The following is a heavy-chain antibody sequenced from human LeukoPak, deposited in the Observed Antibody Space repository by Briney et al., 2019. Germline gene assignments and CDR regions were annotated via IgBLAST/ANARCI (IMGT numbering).Heavy chain of an antibody. CDR1: GGTFSSYT. D-gene: IGHD6-13*01. V-gene: IGHV1-69*13. CDR3: ARDEQDSSSWYARWFDP. CDR2: IIPIFGTP. J-gene: IGHJ5*02. Sequence: GASVKVSCKASGGTFSSYTISWVRQAPGQGLEWMGGIIPIFGTPHYAQTFQGRVTITADESTSTAYMYLSSLRSGDTAVYYCARDEQDSSSWYARWFDPWGQGTLVTVSS.